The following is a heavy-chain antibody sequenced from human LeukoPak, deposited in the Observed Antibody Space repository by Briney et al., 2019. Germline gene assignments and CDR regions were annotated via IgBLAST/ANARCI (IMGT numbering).Heavy chain of an antibody. V-gene: IGHV4-39*01. CDR2: IYYSGST. J-gene: IGHJ6*03. CDR3: ARLMGYDFWSTPVGTDYYYMDV. Sequence: SETLSLTCTVSGGSISSSSYYWGWIRQPPGKGLEWIGSIYYSGSTYYNPSLKSRVTISVDTSKNQFSLKLSSVTAADTAVYYCARLMGYDFWSTPVGTDYYYMDVWGKGTTVTVSS. CDR1: GGSISSSSYY. D-gene: IGHD3-3*01.